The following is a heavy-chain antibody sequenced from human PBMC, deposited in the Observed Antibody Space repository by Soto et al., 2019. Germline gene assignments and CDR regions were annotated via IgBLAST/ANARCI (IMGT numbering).Heavy chain of an antibody. CDR3: AKNPGYYYDSTGYHFDY. D-gene: IGHD3-22*01. CDR2: INVGSGYI. CDR1: GFSFSTYI. Sequence: PGGSLILSCAAAGFSFSTYIMNWVRQAPGKGLEWVSSINVGSGYIYYADSVRGRFTISRDNAKNSLYLQMNSLRAEDTAVYYCAKNPGYYYDSTGYHFDYWGQGTLVTVSS. J-gene: IGHJ4*02. V-gene: IGHV3-21*01.